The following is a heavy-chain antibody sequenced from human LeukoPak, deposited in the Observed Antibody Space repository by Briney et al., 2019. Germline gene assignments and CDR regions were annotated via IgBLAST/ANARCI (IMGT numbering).Heavy chain of an antibody. CDR2: LYPGDSDT. CDR1: GYSFTSYW. Sequence: GESLKISCKGSGYSFTSYWIGWVRQMPGKGLEWMGILYPGDSDTRYSPSFQGQVTISADKSISTAYLQWSSLKASDTAMYYCARLRPLEWLLGPVDVWGKGTTVTVSS. V-gene: IGHV5-51*01. J-gene: IGHJ6*04. CDR3: ARLRPLEWLLGPVDV. D-gene: IGHD3-3*01.